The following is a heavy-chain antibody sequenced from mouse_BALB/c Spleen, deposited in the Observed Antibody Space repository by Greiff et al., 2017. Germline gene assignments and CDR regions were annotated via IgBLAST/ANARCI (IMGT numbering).Heavy chain of an antibody. D-gene: IGHD2-14*01. Sequence: VQLVESGPSLVQPSQSLSITCTVSGFSLTSYGVHWVRQSPGKGLEWLGVIWRGGSTDYNAAFMSRLSITKDNSKSQVFFKMNSLQADDTAIYYCAKKDYRYEGYFDYWGQGTTLTVSS. CDR2: IWRGGST. V-gene: IGHV2-5-1*01. CDR3: AKKDYRYEGYFDY. J-gene: IGHJ2*01. CDR1: GFSLTSYG.